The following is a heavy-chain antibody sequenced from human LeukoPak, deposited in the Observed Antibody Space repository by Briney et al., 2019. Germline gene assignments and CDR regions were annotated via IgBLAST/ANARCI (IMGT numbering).Heavy chain of an antibody. Sequence: PGGSLRLSCAVSGFIFDNYGMSWVRQVPGKGLEWVSGINWNGGSTDYADSVKGRFTISRDNAKNSLYLQMNSLGVEDTALYHCARMSSGSYYYNWFDSWGRGTLVAVSS. CDR1: GFIFDNYG. CDR2: INWNGGST. V-gene: IGHV3-20*01. CDR3: ARMSSGSYYYNWFDS. D-gene: IGHD3-10*01. J-gene: IGHJ5*01.